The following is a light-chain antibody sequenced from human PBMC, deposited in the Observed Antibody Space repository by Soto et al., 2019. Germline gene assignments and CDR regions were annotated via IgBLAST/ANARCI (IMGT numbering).Light chain of an antibody. V-gene: IGKV3-15*01. J-gene: IGKJ1*01. Sequence: EIVMTQSPATLSMSPGERATLSCRASQSVSSNLAWYQQKPGQTPRPLIYGASTRATGIPARFSGSGSGTEFTLTISSLQSEDFAVYYCQQYYRWPWTFGQGTKVEIK. CDR1: QSVSSN. CDR2: GAS. CDR3: QQYYRWPWT.